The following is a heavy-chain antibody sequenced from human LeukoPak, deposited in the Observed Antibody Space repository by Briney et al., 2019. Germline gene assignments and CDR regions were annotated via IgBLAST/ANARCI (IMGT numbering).Heavy chain of an antibody. V-gene: IGHV3-48*03. Sequence: PGGSLRLSCAASGFTFSSYEMNWVRQAPGKGLEWISYIGTFGTVIHYAGSVRGRFTISRDDAKNSLYLQMNSLRAEDTAVYYCARGVGGSGYEPDAFDIWGQGTMVTVSS. CDR1: GFTFSSYE. D-gene: IGHD5-12*01. J-gene: IGHJ3*02. CDR2: IGTFGTVI. CDR3: ARGVGGSGYEPDAFDI.